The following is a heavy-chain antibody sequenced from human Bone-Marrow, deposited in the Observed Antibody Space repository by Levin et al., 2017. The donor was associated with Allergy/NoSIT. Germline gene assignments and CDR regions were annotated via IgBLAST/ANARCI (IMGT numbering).Heavy chain of an antibody. D-gene: IGHD3-10*01. V-gene: IGHV3-74*01. CDR3: ARSTYGYFDY. CDR1: GFIFSNYW. CDR2: INSDANRV. J-gene: IGHJ4*02. Sequence: GESLKISCAASGFIFSNYWMHWVRQVPGKGLEWVSRINSDANRVSYADSVRGRFTISRDSAKDTLFLQMNSLRVEDTAVYFCARSTYGYFDYWGQGTLVSVSS.